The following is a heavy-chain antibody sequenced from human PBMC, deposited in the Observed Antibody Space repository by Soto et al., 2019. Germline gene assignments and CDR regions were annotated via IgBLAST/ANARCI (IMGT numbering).Heavy chain of an antibody. CDR3: VRATYFSDSSGYTRCFDY. CDR1: GFTFSSYE. D-gene: IGHD3-22*01. Sequence: GGSLRLSCAASGFTFSSYEMMWVRQAPGKGLEWVSFIHSNRGTTYYADSVKGRFTIARDNAQNSLYLQMSSLRAEDTAVYYCVRATYFSDSSGYTRCFDYWGQGTLVTVSS. CDR2: IHSNRGTT. V-gene: IGHV3-48*03. J-gene: IGHJ4*02.